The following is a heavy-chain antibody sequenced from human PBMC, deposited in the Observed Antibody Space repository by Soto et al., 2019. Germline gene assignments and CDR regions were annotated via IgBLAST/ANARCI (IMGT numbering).Heavy chain of an antibody. D-gene: IGHD1-1*01. CDR2: ISAFNGNT. V-gene: IGHV1-18*01. CDR1: GYTFTSYG. Sequence: ASVKVSCKASGYTFTSYGISWVRQAPGQGLEWMGWISAFNGNTYYAQKLQGRVTMTTDTSTSTAYMELRSLRSDDTAVYYCASLIPENWNDSMFDYWGQGTLVTVSS. J-gene: IGHJ4*02. CDR3: ASLIPENWNDSMFDY.